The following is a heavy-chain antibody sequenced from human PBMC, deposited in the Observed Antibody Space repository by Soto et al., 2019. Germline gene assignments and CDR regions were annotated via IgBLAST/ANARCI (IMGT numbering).Heavy chain of an antibody. CDR2: IWFDGSNK. CDR3: ARDGQQMTPYAMDV. CDR1: GFSLRNHA. Sequence: QVHLVESGGGVVQPGRSLRLSCAASGFSLRNHAMHWVRQAPGKGLEWLAQIWFDGSNKYYGDSVRGRFTISRDNSENTAFLQMNGLRAEDTAVYYCARDGQQMTPYAMDVWGQGTTVTVSS. J-gene: IGHJ6*02. V-gene: IGHV3-33*01. D-gene: IGHD2-2*01.